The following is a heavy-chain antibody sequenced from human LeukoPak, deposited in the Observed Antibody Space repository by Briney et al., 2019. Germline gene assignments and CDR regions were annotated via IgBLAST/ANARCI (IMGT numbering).Heavy chain of an antibody. Sequence: ASVRVSRKASGYTFTSYGISWVRQAPGQRLEWRGWISAYNGNTNYAQNLQGRFTMATDTSTSTAYMERRSLRSEDTAVYYCAREGKGVIDYWGQGTLVIVSS. CDR1: GYTFTSYG. CDR3: AREGKGVIDY. V-gene: IGHV1-18*01. J-gene: IGHJ4*02. CDR2: ISAYNGNT. D-gene: IGHD2-21*01.